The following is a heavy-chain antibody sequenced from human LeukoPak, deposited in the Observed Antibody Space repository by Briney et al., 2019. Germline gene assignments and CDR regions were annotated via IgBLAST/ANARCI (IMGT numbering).Heavy chain of an antibody. CDR1: GFTFSSYG. D-gene: IGHD5-18*01. Sequence: GGSLRLSCAASGFTFSSYGMNWVRQAPGKGLEWVSFISSSSSYIYYADSVKGRFTISRDNSKNTLYVQMTSLRAEDTAVYYCAKGGIQPSYYYYMDVWGKGTTVTVSS. V-gene: IGHV3-21*04. J-gene: IGHJ6*03. CDR2: ISSSSSYI. CDR3: AKGGIQPSYYYYMDV.